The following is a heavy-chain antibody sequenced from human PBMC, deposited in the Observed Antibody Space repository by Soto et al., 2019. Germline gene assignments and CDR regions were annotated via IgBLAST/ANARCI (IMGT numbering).Heavy chain of an antibody. D-gene: IGHD3-10*01. Sequence: SVKVSCKASGYTFTTYGFNSLRQPPGEGLEWIGWTSTYNGKTNYAQSLQGRATMTTDTSTSTAYLELRSLRSDDSAVYYCARRSGSYIYYYSFDYWGQGTLVTVSS. CDR3: ARRSGSYIYYYSFDY. J-gene: IGHJ4*02. CDR1: GYTFTTYG. CDR2: TSTYNGKT. V-gene: IGHV1-18*04.